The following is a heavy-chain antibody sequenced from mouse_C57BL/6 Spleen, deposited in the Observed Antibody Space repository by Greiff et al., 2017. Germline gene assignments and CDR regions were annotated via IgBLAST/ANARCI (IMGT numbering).Heavy chain of an antibody. Sequence: EVKLQESGAELVRPGASVKLSCTASGFNIKDDYMHWVKQRPEQGLEWIGWIDPENGDTEYASKFQGKATITADTSSNTAYLQLSSLTSEDTAVYYCTTKHYGSSYWYFDVWGTGTTVTVSS. CDR1: GFNIKDDY. J-gene: IGHJ1*03. CDR2: IDPENGDT. V-gene: IGHV14-4*01. D-gene: IGHD1-1*01. CDR3: TTKHYGSSYWYFDV.